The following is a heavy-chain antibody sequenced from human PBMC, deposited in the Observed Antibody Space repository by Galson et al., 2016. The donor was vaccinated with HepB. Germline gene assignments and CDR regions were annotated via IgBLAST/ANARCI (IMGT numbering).Heavy chain of an antibody. Sequence: SLRLSCAASGFTFSDYYMSWIRQAPGKGLEWVSYISSSRSYTKYADSVKSRFTISRDNAKNSLYLQMNSLRAEDTAVYYCARDGSSRSSPNGFDIWGQGTMVTVSS. V-gene: IGHV3-11*05. CDR1: GFTFSDYY. J-gene: IGHJ3*02. CDR3: ARDGSSRSSPNGFDI. CDR2: ISSSRSYT. D-gene: IGHD6-13*01.